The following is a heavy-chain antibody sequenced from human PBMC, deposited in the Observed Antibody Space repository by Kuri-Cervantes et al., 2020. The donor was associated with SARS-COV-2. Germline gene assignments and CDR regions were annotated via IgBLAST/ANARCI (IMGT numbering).Heavy chain of an antibody. CDR1: GYSISSGGYY. V-gene: IGHV4-30-2*01. CDR2: IYHSGST. Sequence: SETLSLTCAVSGYSISSGGYYWSWIRQPPGKGLEWIGYIYHSGSTYYNPSLKSRVTISVDRSKNQFSLKLSSVTAADTAVYYCASLGFQGAFDIWGQGTMVTVSS. CDR3: ASLGFQGAFDI. J-gene: IGHJ3*02. D-gene: IGHD7-27*01.